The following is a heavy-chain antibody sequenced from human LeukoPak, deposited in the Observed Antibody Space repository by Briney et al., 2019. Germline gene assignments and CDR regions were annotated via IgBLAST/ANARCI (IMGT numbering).Heavy chain of an antibody. Sequence: SETLSLTCAVYIESFSGYYWTWIRQPPGKGLEWIGETTHSGSTNYNPSLKSRVTISVDTSKNQFSLKLSSLIAADTAVYYCARARGDLSLDYWGRGTPVIVSS. CDR2: TTHSGST. CDR3: ARARGDLSLDY. CDR1: IESFSGYY. V-gene: IGHV4-34*01. D-gene: IGHD2-21*02. J-gene: IGHJ4*02.